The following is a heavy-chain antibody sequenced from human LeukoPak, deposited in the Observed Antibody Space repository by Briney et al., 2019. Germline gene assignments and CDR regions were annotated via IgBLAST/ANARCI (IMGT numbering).Heavy chain of an antibody. J-gene: IGHJ1*01. V-gene: IGHV3-30*02. CDR2: IRYDGRNE. CDR3: AKDPRYFDWLQSPTTEYFQD. Sequence: GGSLRLSCAASGFTFSSYGMHWVRQAPGKGLEWVAFIRYDGRNEYYVDSVKGRFTISRDNSKNTLYLQMNSLRAEDTAVYYCAKDPRYFDWLQSPTTEYFQDWGQGTLVTVSS. CDR1: GFTFSSYG. D-gene: IGHD3-9*01.